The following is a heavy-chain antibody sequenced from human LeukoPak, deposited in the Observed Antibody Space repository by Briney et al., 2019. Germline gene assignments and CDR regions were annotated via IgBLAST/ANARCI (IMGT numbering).Heavy chain of an antibody. CDR2: ISAYNGNT. J-gene: IGHJ4*02. D-gene: IGHD3-3*01. Sequence: GASVKVSCKASGYTFTSYGISWVRQAPGQGLEWMGWISAYNGNTNYAQKLQGRVTMTTDTSTSTAYMELRSLRSDDTAVYYCARVAIFGVVIIFYFDYWGQGTLVTVSS. V-gene: IGHV1-18*01. CDR1: GYTFTSYG. CDR3: ARVAIFGVVIIFYFDY.